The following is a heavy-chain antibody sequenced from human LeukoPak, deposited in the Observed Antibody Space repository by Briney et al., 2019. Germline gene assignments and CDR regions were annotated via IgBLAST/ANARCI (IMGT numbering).Heavy chain of an antibody. CDR2: INPDNGNT. V-gene: IGHV1-18*01. Sequence: ASVKVSCKASGYTLTRYGISWVRQAPGQGLEWMGWINPDNGNTNHGQKFQGRVTMTTDTSTSTAYMELRSLRSEDTAVYYCVRDFGYCSGGSCSYWFDPWGQGILVTVSS. CDR1: GYTLTRYG. CDR3: VRDFGYCSGGSCSYWFDP. J-gene: IGHJ5*02. D-gene: IGHD2-15*01.